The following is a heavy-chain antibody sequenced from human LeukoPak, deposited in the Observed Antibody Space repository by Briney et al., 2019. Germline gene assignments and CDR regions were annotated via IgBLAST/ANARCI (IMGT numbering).Heavy chain of an antibody. Sequence: SETLSLTCTVSGGSISSYYWSWIRQPPGKGLEWIGYIYYSGSTNYNPSLKSRVTISVDTSKNQFSLKLSSVTAADTAVYYCAGLTEMATIDAFDIWGQGTMVTVSS. D-gene: IGHD5-24*01. CDR2: IYYSGST. CDR1: GGSISSYY. J-gene: IGHJ3*02. V-gene: IGHV4-59*01. CDR3: AGLTEMATIDAFDI.